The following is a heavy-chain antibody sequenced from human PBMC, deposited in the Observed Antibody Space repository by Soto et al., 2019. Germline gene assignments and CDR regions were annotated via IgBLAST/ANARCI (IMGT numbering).Heavy chain of an antibody. CDR2: ISYDGSNK. V-gene: IGHV3-30-3*01. J-gene: IGHJ6*02. D-gene: IGHD3-22*01. CDR1: GFTFSSYA. CDR3: ARPDEGGYSSNHHYYYALDV. Sequence: GGSLRLSCAASGFTFSSYAMHWVRQAPGKGLEWVAVISYDGSNKYYADSVEGRFTISRDNSKNTLYLQMNSLRAEDTAVYYCARPDEGGYSSNHHYYYALDVWGQGTTVTVSS.